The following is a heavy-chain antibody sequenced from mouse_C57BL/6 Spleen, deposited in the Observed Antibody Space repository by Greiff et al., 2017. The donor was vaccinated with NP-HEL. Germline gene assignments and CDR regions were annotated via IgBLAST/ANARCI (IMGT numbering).Heavy chain of an antibody. CDR3: ARDYYGSGSFDY. CDR2: INPYNGDT. CDR1: GYSFTGYF. D-gene: IGHD1-1*01. Sequence: EVMLVESGPELVKPGDSVKISCKASGYSFTGYFMNWVMQSHGKSLEWIGRINPYNGDTFYNQKFKGKATLTVDKSSSTAHMELRSLTSEDSAVYYCARDYYGSGSFDYWGQGTTLTVSS. V-gene: IGHV1-20*01. J-gene: IGHJ2*01.